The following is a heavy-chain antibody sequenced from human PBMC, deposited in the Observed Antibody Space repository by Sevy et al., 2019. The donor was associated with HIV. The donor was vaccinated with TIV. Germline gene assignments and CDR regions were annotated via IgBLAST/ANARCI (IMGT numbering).Heavy chain of an antibody. CDR1: GGSFSGYY. Sequence: SETLSLTCAVYGGSFSGYYWSWIRQPPGKGLEWIGEINHSGSTNYNPSLKSRVTISVDTSKNQFSLKLSSVTAADTAVYYCARGKVGAFYYYYYMDVWGKGTTVTVSS. CDR2: INHSGST. D-gene: IGHD1-26*01. CDR3: ARGKVGAFYYYYYMDV. J-gene: IGHJ6*03. V-gene: IGHV4-34*01.